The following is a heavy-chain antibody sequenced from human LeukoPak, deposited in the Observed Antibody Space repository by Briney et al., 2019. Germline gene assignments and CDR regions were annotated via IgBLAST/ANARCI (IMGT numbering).Heavy chain of an antibody. CDR3: ARGDYYDSSGYYFPDAFDI. D-gene: IGHD3-22*01. V-gene: IGHV3-33*01. CDR1: AFTFSSYG. J-gene: IGHJ3*02. CDR2: IWYDGSNK. Sequence: GGSLRLSCAASAFTFSSYGMHWVRQAPGKGLEWVAVIWYDGSNKYYVDSVQGRFTISRDNSKNTLYLQMSSLRAEDTAVYYCARGDYYDSSGYYFPDAFDIWGQETMVTVSS.